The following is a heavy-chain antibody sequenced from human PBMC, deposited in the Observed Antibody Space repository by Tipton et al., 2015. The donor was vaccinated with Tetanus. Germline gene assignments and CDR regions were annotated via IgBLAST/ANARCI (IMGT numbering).Heavy chain of an antibody. CDR3: ARQWDSVGLSAFDI. CDR1: GFTFDDYA. CDR2: ISWNSGSI. V-gene: IGHV3-9*01. J-gene: IGHJ3*02. D-gene: IGHD1-26*01. Sequence: SLRLSCAASGFTFDDYAMHWVRQAPGKGLEWVSGISWNSGSIGYADSVKGRFTISRDNSKNTVYLQMSSLRAEDTAVYYCARQWDSVGLSAFDIWGQGTLVTVSS.